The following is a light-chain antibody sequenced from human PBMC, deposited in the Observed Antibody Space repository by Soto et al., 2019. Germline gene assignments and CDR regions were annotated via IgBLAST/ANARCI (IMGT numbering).Light chain of an antibody. J-gene: IGKJ5*01. CDR1: QGISRS. Sequence: DIQLTQSPTFLSASVGDRVTITCRASQGISRSLAWYQQKPGKAPNLLIYGASTLQSGVPSRFSGSGSGTEYTLTISSLQPEDFATYYCQQLNSFPGFGQGTRLEIK. CDR3: QQLNSFPG. CDR2: GAS. V-gene: IGKV1-9*01.